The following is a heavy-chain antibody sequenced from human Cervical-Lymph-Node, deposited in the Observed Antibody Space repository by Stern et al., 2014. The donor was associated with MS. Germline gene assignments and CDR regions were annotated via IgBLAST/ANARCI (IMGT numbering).Heavy chain of an antibody. V-gene: IGHV1-69*01. Sequence: MQLVQSGAEVTKPSSSVKVSCKASGGTFSKFPSSWVRQAPGQGLEWMGGIFPVFGTPTYAQEFRGRVTITADVSTSTVYMELSSLRSDDTAVYYCALSSETSDRWYSLGYDLWGQGTLVTVSS. CDR1: GGTFSKFP. J-gene: IGHJ5*02. D-gene: IGHD6-13*01. CDR2: IFPVFGTP. CDR3: ALSSETSDRWYSLGYDL.